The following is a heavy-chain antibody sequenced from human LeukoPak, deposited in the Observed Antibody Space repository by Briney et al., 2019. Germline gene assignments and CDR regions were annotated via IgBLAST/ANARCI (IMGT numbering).Heavy chain of an antibody. Sequence: GGSLRLSCAASGFTFSSYWMSWVRQAPGKGLEWVANIKQDGSEKYYVDSVKGRFTISRDNAKNSLYLQMNSLRAEDTALYHCARAKTKNAFDIWGQGTMVTVSS. CDR3: ARAKTKNAFDI. V-gene: IGHV3-7*03. CDR1: GFTFSSYW. D-gene: IGHD2-8*01. J-gene: IGHJ3*02. CDR2: IKQDGSEK.